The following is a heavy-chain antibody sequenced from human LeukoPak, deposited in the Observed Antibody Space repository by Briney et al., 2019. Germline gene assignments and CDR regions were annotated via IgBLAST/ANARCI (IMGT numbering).Heavy chain of an antibody. CDR3: ARSGGWDGMDV. J-gene: IGHJ6*02. CDR2: ISSDATHK. Sequence: PGGSLRLSCAASGFTFSTSGMHWVRQAPGKGLDWVAVISSDATHKYYADSVKGRFTISRDNSKNTLYLEMNSLRAEDTAVYYCARSGGWDGMDVWGQGTAVTVSS. D-gene: IGHD1-1*01. CDR1: GFTFSTSG. V-gene: IGHV3-30*03.